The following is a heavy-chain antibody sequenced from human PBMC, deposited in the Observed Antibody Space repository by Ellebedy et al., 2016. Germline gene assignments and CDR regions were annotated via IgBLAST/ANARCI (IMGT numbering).Heavy chain of an antibody. CDR1: GFTFSTFA. J-gene: IGHJ5*02. CDR2: ISASGGST. V-gene: IGHV3-23*01. Sequence: GESLKISXAASGFTFSTFAMSWVRQAPGKGLEWVSGISASGGSTYYADSVKGRFTISRDNSKNTLYLQMNSLRAEDTAVYYCVKDVGQQLVFGHWGQGTLVTVSS. CDR3: VKDVGQQLVFGH. D-gene: IGHD6-13*01.